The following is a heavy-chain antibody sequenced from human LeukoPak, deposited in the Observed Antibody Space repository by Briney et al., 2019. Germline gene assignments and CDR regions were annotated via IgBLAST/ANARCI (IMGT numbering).Heavy chain of an antibody. CDR3: ARGGGAVDY. CDR2: IKRDGSEK. J-gene: IGHJ4*02. D-gene: IGHD3-10*01. V-gene: IGHV3-7*01. Sequence: GGSLRLSCAASGFTFSDYWMTWVRQAPGKGLEWVANIKRDGSEKYYVDSVKDRFTISRDNAKNSLYLQMNSLRAEDTAVYYCARGGGAVDYWGQGTLVTVSS. CDR1: GFTFSDYW.